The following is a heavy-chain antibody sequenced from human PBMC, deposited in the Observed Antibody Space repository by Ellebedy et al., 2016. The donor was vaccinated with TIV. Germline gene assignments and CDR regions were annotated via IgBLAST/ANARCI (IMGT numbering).Heavy chain of an antibody. D-gene: IGHD3-16*01. CDR1: GGSISSSSYY. Sequence: MPSETLSLTCTVSGGSISSSSYYWGWIRQPPGKGLEWIGEINHSGSTNYNPSLKSRVTISVDTSKNQFSLKLSSVTAADTAVYYCARHRSEPGMMWAYFDYWGQGTLVTVSS. V-gene: IGHV4-39*01. J-gene: IGHJ4*02. CDR2: INHSGST. CDR3: ARHRSEPGMMWAYFDY.